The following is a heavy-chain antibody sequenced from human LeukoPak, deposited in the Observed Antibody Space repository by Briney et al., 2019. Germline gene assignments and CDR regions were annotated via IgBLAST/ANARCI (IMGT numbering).Heavy chain of an antibody. Sequence: SETLSLTCTVSGGSIRIYYWNWIRQSPEKGLEWIGSIYHSGSTIYNPSLKSRVTISGDTSKNQFSLTLASVTAADTAVYYCTRDRELGFWGQGTLVTVSS. CDR1: GGSIRIYY. J-gene: IGHJ4*02. D-gene: IGHD1-26*01. V-gene: IGHV4-59*01. CDR2: IYHSGST. CDR3: TRDRELGF.